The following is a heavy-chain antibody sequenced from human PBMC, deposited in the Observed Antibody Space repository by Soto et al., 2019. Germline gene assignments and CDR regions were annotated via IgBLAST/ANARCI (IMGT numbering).Heavy chain of an antibody. CDR3: AKDKTGGDYVPSYFDY. CDR1: GFTFDDYA. D-gene: IGHD4-17*01. V-gene: IGHV3-9*01. CDR2: ISWNSGSI. J-gene: IGHJ4*02. Sequence: PGGSLRLSCAASGFTFDDYAMHWVRQAPGKGLEWVSGISWNSGSIGYADSVKGRFTISRDNAKNSLYLQMNSLRAEDTALYYCAKDKTGGDYVPSYFDYWGQGTLVTVSS.